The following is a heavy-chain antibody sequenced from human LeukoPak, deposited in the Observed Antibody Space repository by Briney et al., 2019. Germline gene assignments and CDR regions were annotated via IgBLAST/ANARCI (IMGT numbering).Heavy chain of an antibody. J-gene: IGHJ3*02. Sequence: PGGSLRLSCAASGFTFDDYAMHWVRQAPGKGLEWVSLITWDGDSTYYADSVKGRFTISRDNAKNSLYLQMNSLRAEDTALYYCAKLRLWFGDSSKGDLAFDIWGQGTMVTVSS. CDR2: ITWDGDST. CDR3: AKLRLWFGDSSKGDLAFDI. CDR1: GFTFDDYA. D-gene: IGHD3-10*01. V-gene: IGHV3-43D*03.